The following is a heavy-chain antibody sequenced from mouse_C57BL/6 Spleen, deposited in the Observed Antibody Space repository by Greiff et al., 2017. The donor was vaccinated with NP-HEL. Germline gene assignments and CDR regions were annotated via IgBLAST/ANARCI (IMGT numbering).Heavy chain of an antibody. D-gene: IGHD4-1*01. CDR3: ARLGRYFDY. Sequence: QVQLQQSGAELMKPGASVKLSCKATGYTFTGYWIEWVKQRPGHGLEWIGEILPGSGSTNYIEKFKGKATFTADTSSNTAYMQLSSLTTEDSAIYYCARLGRYFDYGGQGTTLTVSS. V-gene: IGHV1-9*01. CDR1: GYTFTGYW. J-gene: IGHJ2*01. CDR2: ILPGSGST.